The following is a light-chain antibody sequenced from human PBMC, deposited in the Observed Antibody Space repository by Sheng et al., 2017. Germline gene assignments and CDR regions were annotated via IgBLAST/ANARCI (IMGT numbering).Light chain of an antibody. V-gene: IGKV1-33*01. CDR3: QQYDTLPPS. CDR1: QDISND. Sequence: DIQMTQSPSSLSAFVGDRVTITCQASQDISNDLNWYQQRPGKAPKLLIYDASNLEAGVPSRFSGSGSGTDFTFTISSLQPEDFATYYCQQYDTLPPSFGGGTKVEIK. J-gene: IGKJ4*01. CDR2: DAS.